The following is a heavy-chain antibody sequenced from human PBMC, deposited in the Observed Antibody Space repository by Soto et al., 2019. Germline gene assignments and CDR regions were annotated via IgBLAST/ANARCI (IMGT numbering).Heavy chain of an antibody. Sequence: QVQLQESGPGLVKPSETLSLICTVSGGSISNTNYFWAWIRQPPGKGLEWIGSMYYTGTSHYNASLKGRLTTSVDTSKNQFSLKLTSLTAADTAVYYCARVSWGFDPCGQGTLDTVSS. CDR1: GGSISNTNYF. CDR3: ARVSWGFDP. D-gene: IGHD3-16*01. J-gene: IGHJ5*02. CDR2: MYYTGTS. V-gene: IGHV4-39*01.